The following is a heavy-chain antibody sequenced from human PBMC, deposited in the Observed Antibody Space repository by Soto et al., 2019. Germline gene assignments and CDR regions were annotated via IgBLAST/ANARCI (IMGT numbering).Heavy chain of an antibody. V-gene: IGHV3-53*01. CDR3: AKSDPGYAYGLNV. CDR1: GFTVSDNY. D-gene: IGHD5-18*01. CDR2: LYSGGRI. Sequence: EAQLVESGGGLIQPGGSLRLCCAASGFTVSDNYITWVRQAPGKGLEWVSLLYSGGRIYYADSVMGRFTISRDTSRNTLYHQMNSLRTEDTAVYYCAKSDPGYAYGLNVWGQGTTVTVSS. J-gene: IGHJ6*02.